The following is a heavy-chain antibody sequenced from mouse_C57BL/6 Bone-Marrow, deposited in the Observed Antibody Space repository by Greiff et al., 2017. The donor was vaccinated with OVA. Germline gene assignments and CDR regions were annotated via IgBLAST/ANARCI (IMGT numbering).Heavy chain of an antibody. CDR1: GFTFSDYG. J-gene: IGHJ4*01. D-gene: IGHD1-1*01. Sequence: EVQLVESGGGLVKPGGSLKLSCAASGFTFSDYGMHWVRQAPEKGLEWVAYLSSGSSTIYYADTVKGRFTISRDNAKNTLFLQMTSLRSEDTAMYYCASLTTVTRYAMDYWGQGTSVTVSS. V-gene: IGHV5-17*01. CDR2: LSSGSSTI. CDR3: ASLTTVTRYAMDY.